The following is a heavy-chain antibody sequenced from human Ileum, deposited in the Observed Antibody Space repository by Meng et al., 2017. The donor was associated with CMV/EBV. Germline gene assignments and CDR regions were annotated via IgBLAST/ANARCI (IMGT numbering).Heavy chain of an antibody. D-gene: IGHD1-14*01. V-gene: IGHV3-74*01. CDR1: GFSFSNSW. CDR2: MNSDGTTI. Sequence: GESLKISCAASGFSFSNSWMHWVRQAPGKGLVWVSRMNSDGTTINYADSVRGRFTISRDNAKNTLYLQMNSLRDEDTAVYYCATAGNYYFGNWGQGTLVTSAS. CDR3: ATAGNYYFGN. J-gene: IGHJ4*02.